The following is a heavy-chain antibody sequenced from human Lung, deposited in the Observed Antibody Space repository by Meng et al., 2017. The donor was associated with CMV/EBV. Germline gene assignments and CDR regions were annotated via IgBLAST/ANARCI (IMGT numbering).Heavy chain of an antibody. Sequence: QVQLQESGPGLVNPSGTLSLTGTVSGDSITSYNWWSWVRQSPGKGLEWIGEIFHSGSTNYNPSLKSRVTISIDKSMNQFSLRVSSVTAADTAIYYCARGSSWFRGGFSDYWGQGILVTVSS. CDR1: GDSITSYNW. CDR3: ARGSSWFRGGFSDY. D-gene: IGHD6-13*01. J-gene: IGHJ4*02. V-gene: IGHV4-4*02. CDR2: IFHSGST.